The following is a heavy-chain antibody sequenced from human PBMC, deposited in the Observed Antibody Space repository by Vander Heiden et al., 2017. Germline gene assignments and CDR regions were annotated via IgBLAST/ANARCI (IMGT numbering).Heavy chain of an antibody. J-gene: IGHJ4*02. Sequence: QEQLVQPGAEVKTPEASAQVSCKASGYTFSNYEINWVRQAAGQVLEWVGWMNPKTGNRGYAQKFQGRVTMTTNTSITTAYMELSSLRSEDTAVYYCARYCSSTSCYKFDSWGQGTLVTVSS. CDR3: ARYCSSTSCYKFDS. CDR2: MNPKTGNR. D-gene: IGHD2-2*01. V-gene: IGHV1-8*01. CDR1: GYTFSNYE.